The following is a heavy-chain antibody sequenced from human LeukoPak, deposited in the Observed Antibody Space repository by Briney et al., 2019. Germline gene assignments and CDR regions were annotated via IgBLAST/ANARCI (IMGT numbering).Heavy chain of an antibody. J-gene: IGHJ5*02. CDR2: IYSSGDT. D-gene: IGHD3-16*01. V-gene: IGHV3-53*01. Sequence: GVSLRLSCAVSGFTVSSKYMSWVRQAPGKGLEWVSVIYSSGDTYYADSVKGCFSISRDNSENTVFLQMNSLRAEDTAIYYCARFTAGWFDPWGQGTLVTVSS. CDR3: ARFTAGWFDP. CDR1: GFTVSSKY.